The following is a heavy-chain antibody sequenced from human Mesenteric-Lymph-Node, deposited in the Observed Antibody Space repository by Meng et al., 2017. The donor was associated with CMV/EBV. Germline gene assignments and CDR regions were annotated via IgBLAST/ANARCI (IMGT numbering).Heavy chain of an antibody. D-gene: IGHD1-14*01. CDR2: MSYDGSNK. V-gene: IGHV3-30*19. Sequence: GGSLRLSCAASGFTFSSYGMHWVRQAPGKGLEWVAFMSYDGSNKYYADSVKGRFTISRDNSKNTLYLQMNSLRAEDTAVYYCARDQPDRAFDYWGQGTLVTVSS. J-gene: IGHJ4*02. CDR1: GFTFSSYG. CDR3: ARDQPDRAFDY.